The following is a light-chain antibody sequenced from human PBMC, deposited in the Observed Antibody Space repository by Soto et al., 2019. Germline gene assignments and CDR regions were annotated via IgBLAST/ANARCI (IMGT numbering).Light chain of an antibody. V-gene: IGKV1-27*01. J-gene: IGKJ1*01. CDR1: QDISNY. CDR3: KKNNSAPPWT. CDR2: AAS. Sequence: DIQMTQSPSSLSASVGDRVTITCRATQDISNYLAWYQQKPGKVPNLLIYAASTLQSGVPSRFSGRGSGTDFTRTISSLQPEDAAAYYWKKNNSAPPWTFGQGTKVEI.